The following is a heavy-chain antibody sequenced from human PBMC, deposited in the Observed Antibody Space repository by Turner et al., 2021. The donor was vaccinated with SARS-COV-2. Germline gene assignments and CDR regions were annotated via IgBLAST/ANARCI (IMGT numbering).Heavy chain of an antibody. Sequence: EVPLLASGGGLVQPGGSLRLSCAASGFTCSRYARSWVRQAPGKGLEGVSAISGSGGSKYYADPVKGRITISRENDKNTLYLQMNSRRAEDTAVYYCAQDLGGSYNYWGQGTLVTVSS. CDR3: AQDLGGSYNY. J-gene: IGHJ4*02. V-gene: IGHV3-23*01. CDR1: GFTCSRYA. CDR2: ISGSGGSK. D-gene: IGHD1-26*01.